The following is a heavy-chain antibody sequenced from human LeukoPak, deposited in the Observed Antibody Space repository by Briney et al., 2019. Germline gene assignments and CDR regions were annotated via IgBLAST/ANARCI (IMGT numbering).Heavy chain of an antibody. D-gene: IGHD3-10*01. V-gene: IGHV4-34*01. CDR1: GGSFSGYY. CDR2: INHSGST. CDR3: ARSTWYYYGSGSPTTRYYMDV. Sequence: SETLSLTCAVYGGSFSGYYWSWIRQPPGKGLEWIGEINHSGSTNYNPSLKSRVTISVDTSKNQFSLKLSSVTAADTAVYYCARSTWYYYGSGSPTTRYYMDVWGKGTTVTISS. J-gene: IGHJ6*03.